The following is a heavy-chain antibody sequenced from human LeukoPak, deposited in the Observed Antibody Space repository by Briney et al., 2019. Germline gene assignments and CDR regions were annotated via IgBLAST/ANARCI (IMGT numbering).Heavy chain of an antibody. V-gene: IGHV1-2*02. J-gene: IGHJ4*02. CDR3: ARGDNAAHFFDF. CDR1: EYTFIGYY. D-gene: IGHD2-2*01. CDR2: INPRSGGT. Sequence: ASVKVSCKASEYTFIGYYMHWVRQAPGQGLEWMGWINPRSGGTNYAEKFQGRVSMTRDTSINTAYVELRRLRFDDTAVYYCARGDNAAHFFDFWGQGSLVTVSS.